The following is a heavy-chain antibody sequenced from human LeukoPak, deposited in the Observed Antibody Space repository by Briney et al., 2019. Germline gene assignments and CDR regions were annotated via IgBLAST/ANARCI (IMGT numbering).Heavy chain of an antibody. J-gene: IGHJ4*02. CDR3: ARAERDYDFWSGYGGIDY. CDR1: GFTFSSYS. V-gene: IGHV3-48*01. D-gene: IGHD3-3*01. Sequence: PGGSLRLSCAASGFTFSSYSMNWVRQAPGKGLEWVSYISSSSSTIYYADSVKGRFTISRDNAKNSLHLQMSSLRAEDTAVYYCARAERDYDFWSGYGGIDYWGQGTLVTVSS. CDR2: ISSSSSTI.